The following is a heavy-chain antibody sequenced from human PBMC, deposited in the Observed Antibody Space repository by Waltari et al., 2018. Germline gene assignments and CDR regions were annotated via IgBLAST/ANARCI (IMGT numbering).Heavy chain of an antibody. Sequence: QVQLVQSGAEVKKPGSSVKVSCKASGGTFSSYAISWVRQAPGQGLEWMGGSIPIVGPANYAQKFQGRVTITADESTSTAYMELSSLRSEDTAVYYCARKNRYCSSTSCPFDYWGQGTLVTVSS. CDR1: GGTFSSYA. CDR2: SIPIVGPA. CDR3: ARKNRYCSSTSCPFDY. J-gene: IGHJ4*02. D-gene: IGHD2-2*01. V-gene: IGHV1-69*12.